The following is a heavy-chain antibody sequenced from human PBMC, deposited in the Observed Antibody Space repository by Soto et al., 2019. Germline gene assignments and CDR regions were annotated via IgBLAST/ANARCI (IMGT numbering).Heavy chain of an antibody. CDR3: AKDKSTGEYSYYRYMDV. J-gene: IGHJ6*03. CDR1: GFNFGNHA. V-gene: IGHV3-9*01. Sequence: EVLLVESGGGLVQPDRPLRLSCEASGFNFGNHAMHWVRQVPGKGLEWVSAISWNSGQLDYADSVRGRFTISSDNDKNSLYLEMNSLRPDDTALYFCAKDKSTGEYSYYRYMDVWGRGTTVIVSS. D-gene: IGHD4-17*01. CDR2: ISWNSGQL.